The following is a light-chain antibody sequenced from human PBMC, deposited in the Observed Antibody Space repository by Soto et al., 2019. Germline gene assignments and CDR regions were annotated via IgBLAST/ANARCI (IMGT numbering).Light chain of an antibody. CDR1: SSDVGDYKY. CDR3: SSYAGSNSYV. J-gene: IGLJ1*01. V-gene: IGLV2-8*01. CDR2: EVN. Sequence: QFALTQPPSASGSPGQSVTISCTGTSSDVGDYKYVAWHQQYPGKAPKLMIYEVNKRPSGVPDRFSGSKSGNTASLTVSGLQAEDEADYYCSSYAGSNSYVFGTGTKVTVL.